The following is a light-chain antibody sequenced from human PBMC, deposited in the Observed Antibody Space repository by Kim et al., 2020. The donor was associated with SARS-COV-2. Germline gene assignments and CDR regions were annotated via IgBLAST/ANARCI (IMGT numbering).Light chain of an antibody. CDR2: DAS. CDR3: QQHKSFSGT. CDR1: QSIGRW. J-gene: IGKJ2*02. V-gene: IGKV1-5*01. Sequence: DVQMTQSPPTLSASVGDRVTITCRASQSIGRWLAWYQQKPGKVPNLLIYDASRLESGVPSRFGGSGSGTEFTLTISSLQPDDFATYYCQQHKSFSGTVGQGTKREI.